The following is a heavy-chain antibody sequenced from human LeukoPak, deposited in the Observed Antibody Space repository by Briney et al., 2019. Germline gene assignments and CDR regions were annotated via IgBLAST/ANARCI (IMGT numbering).Heavy chain of an antibody. Sequence: GVSLRLSCAASGFTFSSYAMSWVRQAPGKGLEWVSAISGSGGSTYYADSVKGRFTISRDNAKNSLYLQMNSLRAEDTAVYYCAREDIAAAGTGFDYWGQGTLVTVSS. CDR2: ISGSGGST. J-gene: IGHJ4*02. CDR1: GFTFSSYA. D-gene: IGHD6-13*01. V-gene: IGHV3-23*01. CDR3: AREDIAAAGTGFDY.